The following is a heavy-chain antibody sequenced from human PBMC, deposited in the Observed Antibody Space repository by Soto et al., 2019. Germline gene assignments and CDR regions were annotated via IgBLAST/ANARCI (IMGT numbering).Heavy chain of an antibody. D-gene: IGHD1-1*01. J-gene: IGHJ5*02. CDR2: IYATGTT. CDR3: VRDGTKTLRAWFDP. Sequence: YATWSLSCTFSGSSISGFYRSWIRKSAGKGLVWIGRIYATGTTDYNPSLKSRVMMSVDTSKKQFSLKLRSATAADTAVYYCVRDGTKTLRAWFDPWGQGISVTV. V-gene: IGHV4-4*07. CDR1: GSSISGFY.